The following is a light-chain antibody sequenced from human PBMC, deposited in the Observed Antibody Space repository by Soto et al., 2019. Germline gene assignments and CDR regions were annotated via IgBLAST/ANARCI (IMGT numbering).Light chain of an antibody. Sequence: DIQMTQSPSTLSASVGDTVTISCRASQSFSSWLAWYQQKPGKAPKLLIYKASSLQSGVPSRFSGSGSGTEFTLTISSLQPDDFATYYCQQYNSFPWTVGQGTKVDSK. CDR1: QSFSSW. V-gene: IGKV1-5*03. J-gene: IGKJ1*01. CDR3: QQYNSFPWT. CDR2: KAS.